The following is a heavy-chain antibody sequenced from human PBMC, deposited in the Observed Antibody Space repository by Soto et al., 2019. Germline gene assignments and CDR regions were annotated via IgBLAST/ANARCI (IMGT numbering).Heavy chain of an antibody. D-gene: IGHD3-22*01. CDR1: GYTFTGYY. V-gene: IGHV1-2*04. CDR3: ARGGDDSSGFSNWFDP. CDR2: INPNSGGT. J-gene: IGHJ5*02. Sequence: ASVKVSCKASGYTFTGYYMHWVRQAPGQGLEWMGWINPNSGGTNYAQKFQGWVTMTRDTSISTAYMELSRLRSDDTAVYYCARGGDDSSGFSNWFDPWGQGTLVTVSS.